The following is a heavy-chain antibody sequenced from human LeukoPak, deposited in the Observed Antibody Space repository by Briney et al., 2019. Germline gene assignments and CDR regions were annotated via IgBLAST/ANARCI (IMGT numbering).Heavy chain of an antibody. Sequence: ASVKVSCKASGYTFTSYDINWVRQATGQGLEWMGWMNPNSGNTGYAQKFQGRVTITRDTSASTAYMELSSLRSEDTAVYYCARGKAKGSGSFWFDPWGQGTLVTVSS. J-gene: IGHJ5*02. V-gene: IGHV1-8*01. CDR3: ARGKAKGSGSFWFDP. D-gene: IGHD3-10*01. CDR1: GYTFTSYD. CDR2: MNPNSGNT.